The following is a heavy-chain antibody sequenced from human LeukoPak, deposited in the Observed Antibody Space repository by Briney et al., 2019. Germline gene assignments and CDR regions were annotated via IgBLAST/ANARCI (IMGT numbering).Heavy chain of an antibody. Sequence: GVTVRLSCAASGFTFSSYAMSWVRQAPGKGLEWVSSITSTGTCTLRADYVKGRFTISRDNHKNKLYLQMNSLRAEDTAVYYCAKGYCSDTNCQTRLGLDYWGQGTLVTV. J-gene: IGHJ4*02. CDR3: AKGYCSDTNCQTRLGLDY. D-gene: IGHD2-15*01. V-gene: IGHV3-23*01. CDR1: GFTFSSYA. CDR2: ITSTGTCT.